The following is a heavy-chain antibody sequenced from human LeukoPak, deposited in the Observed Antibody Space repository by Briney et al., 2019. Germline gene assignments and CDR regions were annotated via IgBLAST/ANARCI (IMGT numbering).Heavy chain of an antibody. Sequence: GGSLRLSCATSGFTFSSYGMHRVRQAPGKGLEWVALTRYDGRKEIYADSVRGRFTISRDISKKVVYLQTTSLRVEDTAVYYCAKDPSGNYGAWRDWGQGTLVTISS. CDR3: AKDPSGNYGAWRD. CDR1: GFTFSSYG. V-gene: IGHV3-30*02. J-gene: IGHJ4*02. D-gene: IGHD4-11*01. CDR2: TRYDGRKE.